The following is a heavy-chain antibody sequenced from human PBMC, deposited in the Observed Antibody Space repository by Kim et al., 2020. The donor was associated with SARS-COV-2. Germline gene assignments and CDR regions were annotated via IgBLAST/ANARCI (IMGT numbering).Heavy chain of an antibody. J-gene: IGHJ4*02. CDR3: ARDLTAAGTMDY. Sequence: SVKVSCKASGGTFSSYAISWVRQAPGQGLEWMGRIIPILGIANYAQKFQGRVTITADKSTSTAYMELSSLRSEDTAVYYCARDLTAAGTMDYWGQGTLVTVSS. CDR1: GGTFSSYA. CDR2: IIPILGIA. V-gene: IGHV1-69*04. D-gene: IGHD6-13*01.